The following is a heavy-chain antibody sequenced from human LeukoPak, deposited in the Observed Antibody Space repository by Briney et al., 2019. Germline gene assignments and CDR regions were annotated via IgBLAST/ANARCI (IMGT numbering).Heavy chain of an antibody. V-gene: IGHV3-9*01. CDR1: GFTFDDYA. CDR2: ISWNSGSI. CDR3: AKPMYCSSTSCEAGFDAFDI. J-gene: IGHJ3*02. D-gene: IGHD2-2*01. Sequence: GGSLRLSCAASGFTFDDYAMHWVRQAPGKGLEWVSGISWNSGSIGYADSVKGRFTISRDNAKNSLYLQMNSLRAEDTALYYCAKPMYCSSTSCEAGFDAFDIWGQGTMVTVSS.